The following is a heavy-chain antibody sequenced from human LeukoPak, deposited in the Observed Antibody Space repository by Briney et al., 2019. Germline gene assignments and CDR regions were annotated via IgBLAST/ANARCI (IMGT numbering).Heavy chain of an antibody. Sequence: ASVKVSCKASGYTFTGYYMHWVRQAPGQGLEWMGWINPNSGGTNYAQKFQGWVTMTRDTSISTAYMELSRLRSDDTAVYYCARGPPLRAYYFDYWGRGTLVTVSS. J-gene: IGHJ4*02. CDR3: ARGPPLRAYYFDY. CDR2: INPNSGGT. V-gene: IGHV1-2*04. CDR1: GYTFTGYY. D-gene: IGHD3-10*01.